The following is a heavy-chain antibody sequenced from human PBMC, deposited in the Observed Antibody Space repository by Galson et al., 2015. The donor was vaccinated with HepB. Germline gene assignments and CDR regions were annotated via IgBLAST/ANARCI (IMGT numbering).Heavy chain of an antibody. CDR2: IYWDDDK. J-gene: IGHJ4*02. Sequence: PALVKPTQTLTLTCTFSGFSLRTSGVGVGWIRQPPGKALEWLALIYWDDDKRYSPSLKSRLTITKDTSKNQVVLTMTNMDPVDTATYYCAHTSAAGNFDYWGQGTLVTVSS. V-gene: IGHV2-5*02. D-gene: IGHD6-13*01. CDR3: AHTSAAGNFDY. CDR1: GFSLRTSGVG.